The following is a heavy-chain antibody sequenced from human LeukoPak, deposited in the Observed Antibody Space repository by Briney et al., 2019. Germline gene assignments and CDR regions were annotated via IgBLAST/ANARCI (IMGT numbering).Heavy chain of an antibody. Sequence: PSETLSLTCTVSGGSISSSSYYWGWIRQPPGKGLEWIGSIYYSGSTYYNPSLKSRVTISVDTSKNQFSLKLSSVTAADTAVYYCARGSAWTTRPRTKDIVVVPAAIRIWFDPWGQGTLVTVSS. CDR2: IYYSGST. D-gene: IGHD2-2*01. J-gene: IGHJ5*02. CDR1: GGSISSSSYY. CDR3: ARGSAWTTRPRTKDIVVVPAAIRIWFDP. V-gene: IGHV4-39*07.